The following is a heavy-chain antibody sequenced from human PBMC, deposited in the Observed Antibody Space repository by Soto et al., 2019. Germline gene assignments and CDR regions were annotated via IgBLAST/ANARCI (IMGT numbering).Heavy chain of an antibody. CDR3: ARHLTTVTKLRMYYFDY. J-gene: IGHJ4*02. CDR1: GGSISSSSYY. V-gene: IGHV4-39*01. CDR2: IYYSGST. Sequence: SETLSLTCTVSGGSISSSSYYWGWIRQPPGKGLEWIGSIYYSGSTYYNPSLKSRVTISVDTSKNQFSLKLSSVTAADTAVYYCARHLTTVTKLRMYYFDYWGQGTLVTVS. D-gene: IGHD4-17*01.